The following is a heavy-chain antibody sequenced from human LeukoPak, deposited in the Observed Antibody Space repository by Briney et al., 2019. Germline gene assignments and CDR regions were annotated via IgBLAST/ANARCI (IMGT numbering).Heavy chain of an antibody. CDR2: INTDGSST. J-gene: IGHJ4*02. CDR1: GFTLSSYW. Sequence: PGGSLRLSCAASGFTLSSYWMHWVRQAPGKGLVWVSRINTDGSSTSYAGSVKGRFTISRDNAKNTLYLQMNSLRAEDTAVYYCARERYDFWSGYFLLWGQGTLVTVSS. V-gene: IGHV3-74*01. D-gene: IGHD3-3*01. CDR3: ARERYDFWSGYFLL.